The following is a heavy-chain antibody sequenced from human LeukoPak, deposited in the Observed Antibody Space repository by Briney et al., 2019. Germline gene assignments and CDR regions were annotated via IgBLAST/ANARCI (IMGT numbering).Heavy chain of an antibody. CDR2: IYYSST. V-gene: IGHV4-59*01. CDR3: ARGFWSGYSYYFDY. Sequence: SETLSLTCTVPGGSISSYYWSWIRQPPGKGLEWIGYIYYSSTNYNPSLKSRVTLSVDTSKNQFSLNLSSVTAADTAVYYCARGFWSGYSYYFDYWGHGTLVTVSS. D-gene: IGHD3-3*01. J-gene: IGHJ4*01. CDR1: GGSISSYY.